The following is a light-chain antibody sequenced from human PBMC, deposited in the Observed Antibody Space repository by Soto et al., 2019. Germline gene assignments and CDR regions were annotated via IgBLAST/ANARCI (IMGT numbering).Light chain of an antibody. V-gene: IGKV3-15*01. CDR2: SAS. CDR1: QSISIN. CDR3: QHYRGT. J-gene: IGKJ5*01. Sequence: IVMTQSTATLSVSPGERATLSCRASQSISINLAWYQQKPGQAPRLLIYSASTRATGIPARFSGSGSGTEFTLTITSLQSEDFAIYYCQHYRGTFGQGTRLEIK.